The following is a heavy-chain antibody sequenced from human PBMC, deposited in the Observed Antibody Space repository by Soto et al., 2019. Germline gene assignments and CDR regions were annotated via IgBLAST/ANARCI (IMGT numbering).Heavy chain of an antibody. CDR2: ISPYNGHT. CDR1: GYSFTSYG. V-gene: IGHV1-18*01. J-gene: IGHJ6*02. CDR3: TRYLTIVPATHPRLENYGMDV. Sequence: QVQLVQSAAEVKKPGASVKVSCKASGYSFTSYGVSWVRRAPGQGLEWMGWISPYNGHTQFVQRFQGRVSMTTDTSTKTSYMELRNLRSDDTAQYYCTRYLTIVPATHPRLENYGMDVWGQGTTVIVSS. D-gene: IGHD2-2*01.